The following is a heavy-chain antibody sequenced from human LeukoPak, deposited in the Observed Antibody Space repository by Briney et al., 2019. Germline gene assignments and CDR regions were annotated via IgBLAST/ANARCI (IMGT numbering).Heavy chain of an antibody. CDR2: INHSGST. CDR1: GGSFSGYY. CDR3: ARERGYYDFWSGYYLGRVFDY. D-gene: IGHD3-3*01. V-gene: IGHV4-34*01. J-gene: IGHJ4*02. Sequence: PSETLSLTCAVYGGSFSGYYWSWIRQPPGKGLEWIGEINHSGSTNYNPSLKSRVTISVDTSKNQFSLKLSSVTAADTAVYYCARERGYYDFWSGYYLGRVFDYWGQGTLVTVSS.